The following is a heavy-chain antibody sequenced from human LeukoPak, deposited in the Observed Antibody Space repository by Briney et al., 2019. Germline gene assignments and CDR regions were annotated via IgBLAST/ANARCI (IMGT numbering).Heavy chain of an antibody. J-gene: IGHJ4*02. D-gene: IGHD4-17*01. V-gene: IGHV3-74*01. CDR2: INSDGSST. Sequence: GGSLRLSCAASGFTVNNNYMNWVRQAPGKGLVWVSRINSDGSSTSYADSVKGRFTISRDNAKNTLYLQMNSLRAEDAAVYYCARDTDTVTTILDYWGQGTLVTVSS. CDR3: ARDTDTVTTILDY. CDR1: GFTVNNNY.